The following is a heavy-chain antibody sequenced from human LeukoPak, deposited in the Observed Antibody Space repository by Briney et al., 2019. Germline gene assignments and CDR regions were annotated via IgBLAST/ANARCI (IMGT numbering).Heavy chain of an antibody. Sequence: GGSLRLSCAASGCTFDDYAMHWVRQAPGKGLEWVSGISWNSGSRGYADSVKGRFTISRDNAKNSLYLQMNSPRAEDTALYYCAKDSDGSGYYFDYWGQGTLVTVSS. CDR2: ISWNSGSR. CDR1: GCTFDDYA. J-gene: IGHJ4*02. V-gene: IGHV3-9*01. CDR3: AKDSDGSGYYFDY. D-gene: IGHD3-22*01.